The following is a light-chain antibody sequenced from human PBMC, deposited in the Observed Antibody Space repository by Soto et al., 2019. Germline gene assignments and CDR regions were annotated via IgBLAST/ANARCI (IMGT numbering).Light chain of an antibody. J-gene: IGKJ3*01. CDR3: QQYGSSPL. Sequence: EIVMTQSPATLSLSLGERATLSCRASQSVSSYLAWYQQKPGQAPRLLIYGASSRATGIPDRFSGSGSGTDFTLTISRLEPEDFAVYYCQQYGSSPLFGPGTKVDIK. CDR1: QSVSSY. V-gene: IGKV3-20*01. CDR2: GAS.